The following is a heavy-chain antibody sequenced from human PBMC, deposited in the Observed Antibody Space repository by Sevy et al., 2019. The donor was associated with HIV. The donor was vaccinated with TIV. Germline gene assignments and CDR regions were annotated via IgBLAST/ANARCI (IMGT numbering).Heavy chain of an antibody. V-gene: IGHV3-7*01. J-gene: IGHJ4*02. CDR2: IRQDGNEI. CDR3: ARRYFDL. CDR1: GFTFSDFW. Sequence: GGSLRLSCKASGFTFSDFWMQWVRQAPGKGLEWVANIRQDGNEIYYGDSVKGRFTISRDNAKNALYLQMDGLRAEDTAVYYCARRYFDLWGQRTLVTDSS.